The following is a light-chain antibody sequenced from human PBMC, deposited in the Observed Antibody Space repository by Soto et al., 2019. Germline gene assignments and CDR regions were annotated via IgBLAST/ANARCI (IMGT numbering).Light chain of an antibody. J-gene: IGKJ1*01. Sequence: EIRMTQSPSSLSHSVRDRVTITCRASQSINSYLNWYQQKPGKAPKLLIYGASILQSGVPSRFSGSGSGTDFTLTINNLQPEDFATYYCQQSYSTRRTFGQGTKVDI. CDR2: GAS. CDR1: QSINSY. V-gene: IGKV1-39*01. CDR3: QQSYSTRRT.